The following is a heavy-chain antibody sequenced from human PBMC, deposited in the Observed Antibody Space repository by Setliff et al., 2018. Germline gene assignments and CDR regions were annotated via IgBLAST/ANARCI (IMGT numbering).Heavy chain of an antibody. D-gene: IGHD4-17*01. CDR3: AIPGYGDYFGYFRN. Sequence: SETLSLTCTVSGASINNSLNNWAWIRQPPGQGLEWIGLIYDTGSTYYNPSLKGRVTIXXXASXXXXXXXXXXXTVADPAVYYCAIPGYGDYFGYFRNWSQGTLVTVSS. V-gene: IGHV4-39*01. CDR2: IYDTGST. J-gene: IGHJ1*01. CDR1: GASINNSLNN.